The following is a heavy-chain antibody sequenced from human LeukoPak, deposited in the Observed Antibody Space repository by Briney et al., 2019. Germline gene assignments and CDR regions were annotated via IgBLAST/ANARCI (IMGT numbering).Heavy chain of an antibody. CDR1: GFTFSSYA. CDR3: AKAGYCSGGSCYSRGYYFDY. V-gene: IGHV3-23*01. Sequence: SGGSLRLSCAASGFTFSSYAMSWVRQAPGKGLEWVSAISGSDGSTYYADSVKGRFTISRDDSKNTLYLQMNSLRAEDTAVYDCAKAGYCSGGSCYSRGYYFDYWGQGTLVTVSS. D-gene: IGHD2-15*01. CDR2: ISGSDGST. J-gene: IGHJ4*02.